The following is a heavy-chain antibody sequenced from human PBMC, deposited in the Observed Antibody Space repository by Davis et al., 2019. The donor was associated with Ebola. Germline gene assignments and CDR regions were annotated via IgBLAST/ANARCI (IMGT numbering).Heavy chain of an antibody. CDR3: ARDLSSFWSGTYYYYYYMDV. Sequence: PSETLSLTCTVSGGSISSSSYYWGWIRKPPGKGLEWIGSIYYSGSTYYNPSLKSRVTISVDTSKNQFSLKLSSVTAADTAVYYCARDLSSFWSGTYYYYYYMDVWGKGTTVTVSS. CDR1: GGSISSSSYY. J-gene: IGHJ6*03. D-gene: IGHD3-3*01. CDR2: IYYSGST. V-gene: IGHV4-39*07.